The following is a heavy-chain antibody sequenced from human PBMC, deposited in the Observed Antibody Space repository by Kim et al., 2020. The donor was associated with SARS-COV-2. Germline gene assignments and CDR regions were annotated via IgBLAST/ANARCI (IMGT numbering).Heavy chain of an antibody. V-gene: IGHV3-23*01. Sequence: GGSLRLSCAASGFTFSDHAISWVRRAPGKGLELVSSITGSGDNTYYTDSVRGRFTLSRDNSKNMVDLQMSSLRAEDTALYYCVRGSVIPDYWVQGTLVTV. J-gene: IGHJ4*02. CDR2: ITGSGDNT. CDR1: GFTFSDHA. CDR3: VRGSVIPDY. D-gene: IGHD2-2*02.